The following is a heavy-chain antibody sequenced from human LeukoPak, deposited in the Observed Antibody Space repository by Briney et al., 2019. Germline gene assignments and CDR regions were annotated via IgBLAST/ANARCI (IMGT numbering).Heavy chain of an antibody. CDR3: ARDRAYYYDSSGYYPFDY. CDR2: ISAYHGNT. CDR1: GYTFTSYG. V-gene: IGHV1-18*01. Sequence: ASVKVSCKASGYTFTSYGISWVRQAPGQGLEWMGWISAYHGNTNYAQKLQGRVTMTTDTSTSTAYMELRSLRSDDTAVYYCARDRAYYYDSSGYYPFDYWGQGTLVTVSS. D-gene: IGHD3-22*01. J-gene: IGHJ4*02.